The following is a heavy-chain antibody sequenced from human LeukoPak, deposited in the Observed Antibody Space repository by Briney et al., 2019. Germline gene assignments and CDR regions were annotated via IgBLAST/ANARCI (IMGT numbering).Heavy chain of an antibody. D-gene: IGHD3-3*01. CDR2: ISGSGGST. CDR3: AKENDFWSGYPGGLFDY. CDR1: GFTFSSYA. V-gene: IGHV3-23*01. J-gene: IGHJ4*02. Sequence: GGSLRLSCAASGFTFSSYAMSWVRQAPGKGLEWVSAISGSGGSTYYADSVKGRFTISRDNSKNTLYLKMNSLRAEDTAVYYCAKENDFWSGYPGGLFDYWGQGTLVTVSS.